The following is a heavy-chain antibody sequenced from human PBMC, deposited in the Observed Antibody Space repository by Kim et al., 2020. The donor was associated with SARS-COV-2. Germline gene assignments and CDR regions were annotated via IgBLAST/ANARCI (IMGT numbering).Heavy chain of an antibody. J-gene: IGHJ4*02. CDR3: AEDIWWGYDEDWTATDDY. CDR1: GFTFDDYA. CDR2: ISGDGGST. V-gene: IGHV3-43*02. Sequence: GGSLRLSCAASGFTFDDYAMHWVRQAPGKGLEWVSLISGDGGSTYYADSVKGRFTISRDNSKNSLYLQMNSLRTEDTALYYCAEDIWWGYDEDWTATDDYWGQGTLVTVSS. D-gene: IGHD2-15*01.